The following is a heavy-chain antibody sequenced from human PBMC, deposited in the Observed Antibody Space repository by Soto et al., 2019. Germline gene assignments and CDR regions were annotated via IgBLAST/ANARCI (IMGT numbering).Heavy chain of an antibody. J-gene: IGHJ6*02. V-gene: IGHV1-8*01. D-gene: IGHD4-17*01. CDR2: MNPNSGNT. CDR1: GYTFTGYD. Sequence: ASVKVSCKASGYTFTGYDINWVRQATGQGLEWMGWMNPNSGNTGYAQKFQGRVTMTRNTSISTAYMELSSLRSEDTAVYYCARGYGDYYYYYGMDVWGQGTTVTVSS. CDR3: ARGYGDYYYYYGMDV.